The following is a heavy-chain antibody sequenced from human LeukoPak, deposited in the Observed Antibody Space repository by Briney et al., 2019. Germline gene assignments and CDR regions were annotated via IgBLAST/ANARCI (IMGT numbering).Heavy chain of an antibody. Sequence: GGSLRLSCAGSGFTFSSYEMNWVRQAPGKGLEWVSHISSSGSTIYYADSVKGRFTISRDNAKNSLYLQMNGLRAEDTAVYYCARPNPLGYCSSTSCYEYYFDYWGQGTLVTVSS. J-gene: IGHJ4*02. CDR3: ARPNPLGYCSSTSCYEYYFDY. CDR1: GFTFSSYE. D-gene: IGHD2-2*01. V-gene: IGHV3-48*03. CDR2: ISSSGSTI.